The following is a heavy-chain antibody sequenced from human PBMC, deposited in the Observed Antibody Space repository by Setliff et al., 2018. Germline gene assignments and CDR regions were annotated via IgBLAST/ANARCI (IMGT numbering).Heavy chain of an antibody. V-gene: IGHV4-61*09. D-gene: IGHD5-12*01. CDR2: IYTSGST. Sequence: PSETLSLTCTVSGGSISSGSYYWSWIRQPAGKGLEWIGHIYTSGSTNYNPSLKSRVTISVDTSKNQFSLKLSSVTAADTAVYYCATGGYSGYDYVYWGQGTLVTVSS. CDR3: ATGGYSGYDYVY. J-gene: IGHJ4*02. CDR1: GGSISSGSYY.